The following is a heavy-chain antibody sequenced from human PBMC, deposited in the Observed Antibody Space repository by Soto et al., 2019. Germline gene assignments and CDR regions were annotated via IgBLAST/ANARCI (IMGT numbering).Heavy chain of an antibody. CDR2: IIPIFGTA. Sequence: QVQLVQSGAEVKKPGSSVKVSCKASGGTFSSYAISWVRQAPGQGPEWMGGIIPIFGTANYAQKFQGRVTITADESTSTAYMGLSSLRSEDTAVYYCAAALHIAAAALFGMDVWGQGTTVTVSS. V-gene: IGHV1-69*01. CDR1: GGTFSSYA. J-gene: IGHJ6*02. CDR3: AAALHIAAAALFGMDV. D-gene: IGHD6-13*01.